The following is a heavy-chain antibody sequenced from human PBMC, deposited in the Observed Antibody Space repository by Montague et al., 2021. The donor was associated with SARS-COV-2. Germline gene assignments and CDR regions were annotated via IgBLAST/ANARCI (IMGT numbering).Heavy chain of an antibody. D-gene: IGHD2-2*01. Sequence: PALVKPTQTLTLTCTFSGFSLSTSGMCVSWIRQPPGKALEWLALXDWDDDKYYSTSLKTRLTISKDTSKNQVVLTMTNMDPVDTATYFCARIASSSRFGRGEYYFDYWGQGTLVTVSS. CDR2: XDWDDDK. CDR1: GFSLSTSGMC. CDR3: ARIASSSRFGRGEYYFDY. V-gene: IGHV2-70*01. J-gene: IGHJ4*02.